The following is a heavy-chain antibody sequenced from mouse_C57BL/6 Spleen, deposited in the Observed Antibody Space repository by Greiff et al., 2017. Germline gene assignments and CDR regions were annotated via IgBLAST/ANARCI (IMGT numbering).Heavy chain of an antibody. CDR2: IDPENGDT. Sequence: EVKLQESGAELVRPGASVKLSCTASGFTFKDDYMHWVNQSPEQGLEWIGWIDPENGDTEYASKFQGQATLTADTSSNTAYLQLSSLTSEDTAVYYGNSERYYFDYWGQGTTLTVSS. CDR1: GFTFKDDY. CDR3: NSERYYFDY. J-gene: IGHJ2*01. V-gene: IGHV14-4*01.